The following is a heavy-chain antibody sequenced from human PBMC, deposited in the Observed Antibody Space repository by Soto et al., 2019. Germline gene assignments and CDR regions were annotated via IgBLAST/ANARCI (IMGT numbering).Heavy chain of an antibody. Sequence: GGSLRLSCAASGFTVSSNYMSWVRQAPGKGLEWVSVIYSGGSTYYADSVKGRFTISRDNSKNTLYLQMNSLRAEDTAVYYCARGRQYYYGSGSYSDYWGQGTLVTVSS. CDR1: GFTVSSNY. CDR2: IYSGGST. CDR3: ARGRQYYYGSGSYSDY. J-gene: IGHJ4*02. D-gene: IGHD3-10*01. V-gene: IGHV3-53*01.